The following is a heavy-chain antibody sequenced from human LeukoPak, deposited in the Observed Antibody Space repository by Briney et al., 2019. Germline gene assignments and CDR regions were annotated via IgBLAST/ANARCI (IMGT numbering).Heavy chain of an antibody. D-gene: IGHD6-19*01. CDR2: ISSSSSYI. CDR1: GFTFSSYS. Sequence: GSLRLSCAASGFTFSSYSMNWVRQAPGKGLEWVSSISSSSSYIYYADSVKGRFTISRDNAKNSLYLQMNSLRAEDTAVYYCAESVDSSGWYVFDYWAREPWSPSPQ. V-gene: IGHV3-21*01. J-gene: IGHJ4*02. CDR3: AESVDSSGWYVFDY.